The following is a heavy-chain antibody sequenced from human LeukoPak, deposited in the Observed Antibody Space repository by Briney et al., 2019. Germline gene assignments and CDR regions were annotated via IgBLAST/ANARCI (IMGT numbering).Heavy chain of an antibody. Sequence: GGSLRLSCAASGFTFSSYGMSWVRQAPGKGLEWVSAISGSGGSTYYADSVKGRFTISRDNSKNTLYLQMNSLRAEDAAVYYCAKVRSSSWYSWGQGTLVTVSS. CDR1: GFTFSSYG. J-gene: IGHJ5*02. D-gene: IGHD6-13*01. CDR3: AKVRSSSWYS. CDR2: ISGSGGST. V-gene: IGHV3-23*01.